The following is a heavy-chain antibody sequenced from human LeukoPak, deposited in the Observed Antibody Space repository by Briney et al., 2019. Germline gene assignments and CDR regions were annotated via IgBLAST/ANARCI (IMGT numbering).Heavy chain of an antibody. J-gene: IGHJ3*02. CDR3: ARRDDFWSGSTDAFDI. Sequence: ASVKVSCKASGYTFTSYDINWVRQATGQGLEWMGWMNPNSGNTGYAQKFQGRVTITRNTSISTAYMELSSLRSEDTAVYYCARRDDFWSGSTDAFDIWGQGTMVTVSS. CDR2: MNPNSGNT. D-gene: IGHD3-3*01. CDR1: GYTFTSYD. V-gene: IGHV1-8*03.